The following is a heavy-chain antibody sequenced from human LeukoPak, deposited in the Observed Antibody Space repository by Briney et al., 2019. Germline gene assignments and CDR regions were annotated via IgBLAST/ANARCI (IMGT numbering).Heavy chain of an antibody. CDR2: ISSSGSTI. V-gene: IGHV3-11*01. J-gene: IGHJ4*02. Sequence: GGSLRLSCAAAGFTFSDYYMSWIRQAPGKGLEWVSYISSSGSTIYYADSVKGRFTISRDNAKNSLYLQMSSPRAEDTAVYYCARGFTPGFVDYWGQGTLVTVSS. CDR1: GFTFSDYY. D-gene: IGHD2-15*01. CDR3: ARGFTPGFVDY.